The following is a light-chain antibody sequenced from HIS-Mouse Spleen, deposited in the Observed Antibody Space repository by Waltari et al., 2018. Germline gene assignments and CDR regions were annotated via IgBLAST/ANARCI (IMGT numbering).Light chain of an antibody. V-gene: IGLV2-23*01. CDR1: SSDVGSYNL. Sequence: QSALTQPASVSGSPGQSITISCTGTSSDVGSYNLVAWYHQHPGKARKLMIYERSKRPSGVSNRFPGYKSGNTASLTISGLKAEDEADYYCCSYAGSSTYVFGTGTKVTVL. CDR3: CSYAGSSTYV. J-gene: IGLJ1*01. CDR2: ERS.